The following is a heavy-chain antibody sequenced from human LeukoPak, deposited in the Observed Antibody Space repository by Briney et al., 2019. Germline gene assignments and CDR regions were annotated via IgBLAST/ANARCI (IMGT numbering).Heavy chain of an antibody. D-gene: IGHD3-3*01. CDR1: GFTFGDYS. CDR3: TRDHDFWSGPFDV. Sequence: GGSLRLSCTASGFTFGDYSLSWVRQAPEKGLEWVGFIRRKGYGGATEYAPSVKGRFIISRDDSKSTAYLQMNSLKTEGTAVYYCTRDHDFWSGPFDVWGKGTTVTVSS. J-gene: IGHJ6*04. V-gene: IGHV3-49*04. CDR2: IRRKGYGGAT.